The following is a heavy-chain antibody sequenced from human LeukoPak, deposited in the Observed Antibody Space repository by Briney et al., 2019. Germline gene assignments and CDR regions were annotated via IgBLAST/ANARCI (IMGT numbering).Heavy chain of an antibody. CDR3: AKTVTTFYSYGMDV. D-gene: IGHD4-17*01. CDR1: GYAFTSNH. V-gene: IGHV1-46*01. J-gene: IGHJ6*02. Sequence: ASVKVSCKASGYAFTSNHMHWVRQAPGQGLEWMGIINTSGGRTTYAQNFQGRVTMTRDTSTSTVYMELSSLRSEDTTLYYCAKTVTTFYSYGMDVWGQGTTVTVSS. CDR2: INTSGGRT.